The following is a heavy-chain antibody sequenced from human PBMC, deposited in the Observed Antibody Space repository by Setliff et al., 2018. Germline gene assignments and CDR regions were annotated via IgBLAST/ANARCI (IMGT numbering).Heavy chain of an antibody. Sequence: ASVKVSCKASGYTFTGYYMHWVRQAPVQGLEWMGRINPNSGGTNYAQKFHGRVTMTRDTSISTAYMELSRLRSDDTAVYYCARVKAPALYYYMDVWGKGTTVTVSS. V-gene: IGHV1-2*06. J-gene: IGHJ6*03. CDR1: GYTFTGYY. CDR3: ARVKAPALYYYMDV. CDR2: INPNSGGT. D-gene: IGHD3-16*02.